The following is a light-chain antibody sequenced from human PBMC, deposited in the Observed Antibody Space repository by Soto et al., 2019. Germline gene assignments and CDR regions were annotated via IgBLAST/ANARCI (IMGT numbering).Light chain of an antibody. CDR3: QQSFTTPLT. CDR2: KAS. Sequence: DIQLTQSPSSLSASVGDRVTITCRASQSISSWLAWYQQKPGKAPQLLIYKASTLQSGVPSRFSGSGSGTDFNLTINSLQPEDFATYFCQQSFTTPLTFGGGTKVDIK. J-gene: IGKJ4*01. V-gene: IGKV1-39*01. CDR1: QSISSW.